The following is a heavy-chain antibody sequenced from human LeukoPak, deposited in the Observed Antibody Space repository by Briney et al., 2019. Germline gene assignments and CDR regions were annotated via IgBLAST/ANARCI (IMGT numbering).Heavy chain of an antibody. J-gene: IGHJ4*02. CDR3: ARAIGDYGPFDY. D-gene: IGHD4-17*01. CDR1: GFTFSSYA. CDR2: ISSNGGST. Sequence: GGSLRLSCAASGFTFSSYAMHWVRQAPGKGLEYVSAISSNGGSTYYANSVKGRFTISRDNSKNTLYLQMGSLRAEDMAVYYCARAIGDYGPFDYWGQGTLVTVSS. V-gene: IGHV3-64*01.